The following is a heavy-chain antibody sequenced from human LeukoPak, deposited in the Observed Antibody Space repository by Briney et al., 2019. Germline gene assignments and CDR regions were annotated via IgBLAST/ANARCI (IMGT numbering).Heavy chain of an antibody. CDR1: GYTFTSYY. CDR3: ARDTRLVGSGGDY. V-gene: IGHV1-46*01. J-gene: IGHJ4*02. D-gene: IGHD3-10*01. CDR2: INPSGGST. Sequence: ASVKVSCKASGYTFTSYYMHWVRQAPGQGLEWMGIINPSGGSTNYAQKLQGRVTMTTDTSTSTAYMELRSLRSDDTAVYYCARDTRLVGSGGDYWGQGTLVTVSS.